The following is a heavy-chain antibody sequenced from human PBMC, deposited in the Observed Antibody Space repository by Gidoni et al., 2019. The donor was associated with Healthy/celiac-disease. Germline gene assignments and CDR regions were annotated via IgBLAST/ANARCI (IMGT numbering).Heavy chain of an antibody. CDR1: GGSISSSSYY. V-gene: IGHV4-39*01. CDR3: ARPGGPYDAFDI. Sequence: QLQLQESGPGLVKPSETLSLTCTVSGGSISSSSYYWGWIRQPPGKGLEWIGSIYYSGSTYYNPSLKSRVTISVDTSKNQFSLKLSSGAAADAAVYYCARPGGPYDAFDIWGQGTMVTVSS. D-gene: IGHD2-15*01. J-gene: IGHJ3*02. CDR2: IYYSGST.